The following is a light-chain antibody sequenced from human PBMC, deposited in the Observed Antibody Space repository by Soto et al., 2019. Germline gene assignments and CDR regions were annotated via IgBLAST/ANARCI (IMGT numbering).Light chain of an antibody. CDR2: EVS. J-gene: IGLJ3*02. V-gene: IGLV2-8*01. CDR1: SSDVGGYNF. CDR3: SSYEGSNNLNWL. Sequence: QSALTQPPSASGSPGQSVTVSCTGTSSDVGGYNFVSWYQKHPGEAPKLMIYEVSKRTSRVPDRFSGSKSGNTASLTVSGLQAEDEAEYYCSSYEGSNNLNWLFGGGTKLTVL.